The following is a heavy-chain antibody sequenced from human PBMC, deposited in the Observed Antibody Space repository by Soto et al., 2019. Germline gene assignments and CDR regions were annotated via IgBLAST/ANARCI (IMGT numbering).Heavy chain of an antibody. J-gene: IGHJ4*02. CDR1: RFGFIDYA. Sequence: PGGWRRLSCAACRFGFIDYAMHWVRRASGKGLEWVGRIRSKTNSHATAYAASVKGRFSISRDDSKNTDNLQLSSLKTEDTAVYYCIPSPHPVSCHYWHRGTLGTVS. V-gene: IGHV3-73*01. CDR3: IPSPHPVSCHY. CDR2: IRSKTNSHAT.